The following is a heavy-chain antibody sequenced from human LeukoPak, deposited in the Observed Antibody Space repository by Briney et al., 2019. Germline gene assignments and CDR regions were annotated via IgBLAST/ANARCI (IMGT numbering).Heavy chain of an antibody. V-gene: IGHV4-59*01. CDR3: ARVGYSSGLDY. D-gene: IGHD6-19*01. Sequence: SSETLSLTCTVSGGSISSYYWSWIRQPPGKGLEWIGYIYYSGSTNYNPSLKSRVTISVDTSKNQFSLKLSSVTAADTAVYYCARVGYSSGLDYWGQGTLVTVPS. CDR2: IYYSGST. CDR1: GGSISSYY. J-gene: IGHJ4*02.